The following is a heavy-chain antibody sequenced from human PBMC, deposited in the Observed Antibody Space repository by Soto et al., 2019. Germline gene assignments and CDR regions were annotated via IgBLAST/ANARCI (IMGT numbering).Heavy chain of an antibody. CDR2: VYYSGTT. D-gene: IGHD3-22*01. CDR1: GVTFISLY. J-gene: IGHJ4*02. V-gene: IGHV4-59*11. CDR3: ATYDSGGKFDF. Sequence: SETLSLTCTVSGVTFISLYCRWIRQPTGKGLEWIGYVYYSGTTNYNPSLKSRVSISVDTSKNQFSLKLTSVTAADTAVYYCATYDSGGKFDFWGQGTLVTVSS.